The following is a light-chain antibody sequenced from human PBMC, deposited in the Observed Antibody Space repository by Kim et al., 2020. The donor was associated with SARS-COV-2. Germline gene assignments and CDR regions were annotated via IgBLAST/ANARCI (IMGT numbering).Light chain of an antibody. Sequence: ASVGDRVTITCRASDDIRNNLNWYQWKPGKAPNLLIYDASNLETGVPSRFRGSGSGTDFALTISTLQAEDFATYYCQQYDDLPLTFGGGTKVDIK. J-gene: IGKJ4*01. CDR2: DAS. CDR1: DDIRNN. V-gene: IGKV1-33*01. CDR3: QQYDDLPLT.